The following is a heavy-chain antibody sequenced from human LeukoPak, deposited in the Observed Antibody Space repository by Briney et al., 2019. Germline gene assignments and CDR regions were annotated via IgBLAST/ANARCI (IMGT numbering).Heavy chain of an antibody. CDR3: ARGGYTYGLDS. CDR1: AFALTSYS. Sequence: GGSLTLSCAASAFALTSYSMNWVRQAPGHGMEWISYLSAAGRTIYYADAVQGRFSISRDTAKNTVSLQMGSLRADDTAVYYCARGGYTYGLDSWGQGVLVVVSS. D-gene: IGHD5-18*01. J-gene: IGHJ4*02. V-gene: IGHV3-48*01. CDR2: LSAAGRTI.